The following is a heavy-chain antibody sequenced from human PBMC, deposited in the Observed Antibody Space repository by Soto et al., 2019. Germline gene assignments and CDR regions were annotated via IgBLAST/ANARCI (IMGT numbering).Heavy chain of an antibody. CDR2: IYYSGST. J-gene: IGHJ4*02. V-gene: IGHV4-31*03. D-gene: IGHD3-10*01. CDR1: GGSISSGSYY. Sequence: QVQLQESGPGLVKPSQTLSLTCTVSGGSISSGSYYWSWIRQHPGKGLEWIGYIYYSGSTYYNTSLMSRVIISVDTSKNQFSLKLSSVTAADTAGYYCARCRITMVRGTSNFDYWGQGTLVTVSS. CDR3: ARCRITMVRGTSNFDY.